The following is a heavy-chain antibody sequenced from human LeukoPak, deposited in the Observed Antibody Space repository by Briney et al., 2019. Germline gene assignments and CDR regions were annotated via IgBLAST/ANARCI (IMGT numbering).Heavy chain of an antibody. CDR2: INPNSGGT. CDR1: GYTFTGYY. D-gene: IGHD3-22*01. V-gene: IGHV1-2*02. CDR3: ARVTGYYYENTGYYHHAFDI. J-gene: IGHJ3*02. Sequence: GASVKVSCKASGYTFTGYYMHWVRQAPGQGLEWMGWINPNSGGTNYAQKFQGRVTMTWDTSISTAYMELSRLRSDDTAVYYCARVTGYYYENTGYYHHAFDIWGQGTMVTVSS.